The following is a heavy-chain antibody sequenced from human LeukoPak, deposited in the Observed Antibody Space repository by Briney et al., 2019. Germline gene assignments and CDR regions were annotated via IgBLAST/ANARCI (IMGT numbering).Heavy chain of an antibody. J-gene: IGHJ4*02. CDR1: GFTFSSYS. D-gene: IGHD3-3*01. CDR2: ISSSSSTI. Sequence: GGSLRLSCAASGFTFSSYSMNWVRQAPGKGLEWVSYISSSSSTIYYADSVKGRFTISRDNAKNSLYLQMNSLRAEDTAVYYCAKDPADITVFGVVTYYFDYWGQGTLVTVSS. V-gene: IGHV3-48*04. CDR3: AKDPADITVFGVVTYYFDY.